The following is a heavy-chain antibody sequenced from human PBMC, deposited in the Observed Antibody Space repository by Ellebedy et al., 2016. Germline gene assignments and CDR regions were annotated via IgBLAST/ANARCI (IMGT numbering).Heavy chain of an antibody. CDR2: INHSGST. D-gene: IGHD2-21*02. Sequence: SETLSLTXAVYGGSFSGYYWSWIRQPPGKGLEWIGEINHSGSTNYNPSLKSRVTISVDTSKNQFSLKLSSVTAADTAVYYCARDHRGVPATAIHSSGFDYWGQGTLVTVSS. CDR3: ARDHRGVPATAIHSSGFDY. V-gene: IGHV4-34*01. J-gene: IGHJ4*02. CDR1: GGSFSGYY.